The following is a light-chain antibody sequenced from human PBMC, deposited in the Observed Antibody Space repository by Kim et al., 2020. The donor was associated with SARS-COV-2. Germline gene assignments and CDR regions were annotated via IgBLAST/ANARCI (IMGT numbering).Light chain of an antibody. CDR3: QQYNSYL. J-gene: IGKJ4*01. CDR2: KAS. CDR1: QSISSW. Sequence: LSASGGDRVTITCRASQSISSWLAWYQQKPGKAPKLLIYKASSLESGVPSRFSGSGSGTEFTLTISSLQPDDFATYYCQQYNSYLFGGGTKVDIK. V-gene: IGKV1-5*03.